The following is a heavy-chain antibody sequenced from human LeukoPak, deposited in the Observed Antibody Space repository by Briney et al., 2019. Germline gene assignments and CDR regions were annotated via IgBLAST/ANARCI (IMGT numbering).Heavy chain of an antibody. CDR3: ARDGRGIAAAGTLDY. Sequence: GGSLRLSCAASGFTFSSYEMNWVRQAPGKGREGGSYISSSGSTIYYADSVKGRFTISRDNAKNSLYLQMNSLRAEDTAVYYCARDGRGIAAAGTLDYWGQGTLVTVSS. CDR2: ISSSGSTI. CDR1: GFTFSSYE. V-gene: IGHV3-48*03. J-gene: IGHJ4*02. D-gene: IGHD6-13*01.